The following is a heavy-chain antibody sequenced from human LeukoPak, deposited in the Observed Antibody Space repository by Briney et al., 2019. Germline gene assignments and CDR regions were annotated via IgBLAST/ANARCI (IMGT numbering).Heavy chain of an antibody. CDR3: AREGHYYDSSGYLYYYGMDV. CDR2: ISSSSSYI. Sequence: PGGSLRLSCAASGFTFSSYSMNWVRQAPGKGLEWVSSISSSSSYIYYADSVKGRFTISGDNAKNSLYLQMNSLRAEDTAVYYCAREGHYYDSSGYLYYYGMDVWGQGTTVTVSS. D-gene: IGHD3-22*01. CDR1: GFTFSSYS. V-gene: IGHV3-21*01. J-gene: IGHJ6*02.